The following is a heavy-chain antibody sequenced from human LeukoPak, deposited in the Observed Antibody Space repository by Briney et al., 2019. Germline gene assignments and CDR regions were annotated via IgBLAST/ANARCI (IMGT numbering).Heavy chain of an antibody. J-gene: IGHJ4*02. V-gene: IGHV1-69*06. CDR1: GGTFSSYA. CDR3: ASSDDLWSGYPQYYFDY. Sequence: SVKVSCKASGGTFSSYAISWVRQAPGQGLEWTGGIIPIFGTANYAQKFQGRVTITADKSTSTAYMELSSLRSEDTAVYYCASSDDLWSGYPQYYFDYWGQGTLVTVSS. CDR2: IIPIFGTA. D-gene: IGHD3-3*01.